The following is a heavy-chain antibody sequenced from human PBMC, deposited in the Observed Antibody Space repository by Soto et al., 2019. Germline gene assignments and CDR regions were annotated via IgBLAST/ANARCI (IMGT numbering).Heavy chain of an antibody. V-gene: IGHV3-30-3*01. CDR3: ARDRADFDYGSGPFDP. J-gene: IGHJ5*02. CDR2: ISYDGNKK. Sequence: QVQLVESGGGVVQPGRSLRLSCAASGFTFSSYAMHWVRQAPGKGLEWVAVISYDGNKKYYADSVKGRFTISRDNSKNTLYLQMNSLRAEDTAVYYCARDRADFDYGSGPFDPWGQGTLVTVSS. CDR1: GFTFSSYA. D-gene: IGHD3-10*01.